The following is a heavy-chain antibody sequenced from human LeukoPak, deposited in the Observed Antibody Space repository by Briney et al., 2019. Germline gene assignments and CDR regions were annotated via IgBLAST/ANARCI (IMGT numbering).Heavy chain of an antibody. D-gene: IGHD2-15*01. CDR2: ISHSGSP. CDR1: GYSISSAYY. J-gene: IGHJ2*01. Sequence: SETLSLTCTVSGYSISSAYYWGWIRQPPGKGLEWIGSISHSGSPYYNPSLKSRVTISVHTSKNQFSLKLSSVTAADTAVYYCARDPVVPATSMQFDWYFDLWGRGTLVTVSS. CDR3: ARDPVVPATSMQFDWYFDL. V-gene: IGHV4-38-2*02.